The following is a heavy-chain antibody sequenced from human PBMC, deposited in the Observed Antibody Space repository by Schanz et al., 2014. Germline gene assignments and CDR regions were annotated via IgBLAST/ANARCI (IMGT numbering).Heavy chain of an antibody. D-gene: IGHD6-13*01. CDR2: IIPILGIA. CDR3: ASSGAGYSSSWDFDY. CDR1: GGTFSTYT. J-gene: IGHJ4*02. Sequence: QVQLVQSGAEVKKPGASVKVSCKASGGTFSTYTISWVRQAPGQGLEWMGRIIPILGIANYAQKFQGRFTITTDKSTFTAYMDVSSLRSEDTAVYYCASSGAGYSSSWDFDYWGQGTLVTVSS. V-gene: IGHV1-69*09.